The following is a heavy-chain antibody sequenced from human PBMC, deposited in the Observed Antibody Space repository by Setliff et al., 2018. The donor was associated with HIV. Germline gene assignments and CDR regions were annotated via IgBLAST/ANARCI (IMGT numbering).Heavy chain of an antibody. CDR1: GVSITGHY. V-gene: IGHV4-4*07. J-gene: IGHJ4*02. CDR2: IYTSGST. Sequence: PSETLSLTCTVSGVSITGHYWSWTRQPAGKGLEWIGRIYTSGSTNYNPSLQSRVTMSEDTSKNQVSLKLKSVTAADTAVYYCARGFDYWGQGLLVTVSS. CDR3: ARGFDY.